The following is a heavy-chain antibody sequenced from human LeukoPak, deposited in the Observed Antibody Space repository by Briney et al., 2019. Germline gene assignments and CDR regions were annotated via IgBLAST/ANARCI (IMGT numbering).Heavy chain of an antibody. CDR1: GVTFSVYW. D-gene: IGHD5-18*01. CDR3: ARAEGYSDAFYFVY. J-gene: IGHJ4*02. Sequence: HPGGSLRLSCAASGVTFSVYWMTWGRQAPGKGLEWVANIKYGGSEKDYADSVKGRFTISRDNAKNSLYLQMNSLRAEDTDVYFCARAEGYSDAFYFVYWGQGTLVTVSS. CDR2: IKYGGSEK. V-gene: IGHV3-7*04.